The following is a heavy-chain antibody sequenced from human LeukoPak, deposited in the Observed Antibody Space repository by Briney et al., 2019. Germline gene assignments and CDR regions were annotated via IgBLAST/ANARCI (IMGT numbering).Heavy chain of an antibody. J-gene: IGHJ6*02. CDR3: AKGFRSYPYYYYGVDV. Sequence: GGSLRLSCAASGFTFDDYAMHWVRQAPGKGLEWVSGISWNSGSIGYADSVKGRFTISRDNAKNSLYLQMNSLGAEDAALYYCAKGFRSYPYYYYGVDVWGQGTTVTVSS. V-gene: IGHV3-9*01. CDR1: GFTFDDYA. CDR2: ISWNSGSI. D-gene: IGHD3-10*01.